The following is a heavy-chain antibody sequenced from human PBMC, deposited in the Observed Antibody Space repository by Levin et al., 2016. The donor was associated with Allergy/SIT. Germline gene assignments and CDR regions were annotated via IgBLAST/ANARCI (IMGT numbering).Heavy chain of an antibody. V-gene: IGHV3-23*01. CDR3: ADGEVHPKGF. D-gene: IGHD4-17*01. CDR1: GFSFSIHT. CDR2: IRKTDNST. J-gene: IGHJ4*02. Sequence: GESLKISCVASGFSFSIHTMSWVRQAPGKGLQWVSTIRKTDNSTHYADFVKGRFTISRDNSKNTLLLQMNSVRVEDTAVYYCADGEVHPKGFWGQGALVTVSS.